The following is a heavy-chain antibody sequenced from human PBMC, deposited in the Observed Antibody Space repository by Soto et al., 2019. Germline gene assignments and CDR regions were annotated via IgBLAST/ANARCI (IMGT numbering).Heavy chain of an antibody. D-gene: IGHD1-26*01. CDR2: IKTDGSII. V-gene: IGHV3-74*01. J-gene: IGHJ2*01. Sequence: EVQLVESGGGLVQPGGSLRLSCAASGFSFSSYWMHWVSQAPGKGLVWVSRIKTDGSIITYADSVKGRFTISRDNTNNTLYLQMHTLRAEDAAVYSCASGRQGAWYFDLWGRGTLVSVSS. CDR1: GFSFSSYW. CDR3: ASGRQGAWYFDL.